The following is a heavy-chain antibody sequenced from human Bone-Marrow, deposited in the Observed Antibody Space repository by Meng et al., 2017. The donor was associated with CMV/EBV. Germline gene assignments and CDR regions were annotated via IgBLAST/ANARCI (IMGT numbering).Heavy chain of an antibody. J-gene: IGHJ5*02. CDR3: ARETGITMVRGIFGFDP. Sequence: ASVKVSCKASGYTFTSYGISCVRQAPGQGLEWMGWISAYNGNTNYAQKLQGRVTMTTDTSTSTAYMELRSLRSDDTAVYYCARETGITMVRGIFGFDPWGQGTLVTVSS. V-gene: IGHV1-18*01. CDR2: ISAYNGNT. D-gene: IGHD3-10*01. CDR1: GYTFTSYG.